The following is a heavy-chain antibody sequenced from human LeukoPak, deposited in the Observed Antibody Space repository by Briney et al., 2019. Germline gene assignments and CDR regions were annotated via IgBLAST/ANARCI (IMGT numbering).Heavy chain of an antibody. D-gene: IGHD1-14*01. Sequence: PSETLSLTCAVYGGSFSGYYWSWIRQPPGKGLEWIGYIYYSGSTKYNPSLKSRVTISVDTSKNQFSLKLSSVTAADTAVYYCARLEDGTVVDPWGQGTLVTVSS. V-gene: IGHV4-59*12. CDR3: ARLEDGTVVDP. J-gene: IGHJ5*02. CDR1: GGSFSGYY. CDR2: IYYSGST.